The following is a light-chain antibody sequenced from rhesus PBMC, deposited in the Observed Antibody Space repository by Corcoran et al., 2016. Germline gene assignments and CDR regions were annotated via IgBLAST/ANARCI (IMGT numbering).Light chain of an antibody. CDR3: IQYNSDPYS. Sequence: DIQMTQSPSSLSASVGDRVTITCRASQGISTYLNWYQPKPVKVPMLLIYAASSLESGVPSRLSGSGSGTDFTLTISSLQPEDFATYYCIQYNSDPYSFGQGTKVEIK. CDR2: AAS. J-gene: IGKJ2*01. CDR1: QGISTY. V-gene: IGKV1-43*02.